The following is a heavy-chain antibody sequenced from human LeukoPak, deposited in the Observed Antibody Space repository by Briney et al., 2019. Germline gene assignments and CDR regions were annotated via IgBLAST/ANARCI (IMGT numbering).Heavy chain of an antibody. CDR1: GGTFSSYA. Sequence: ASVKVSCKASGGTFSSYAISWVRQAPGQGLEWMGWSNPHSGGTNYAQNFQGRVTMTWDTSISTAYMELSRMTSDDTAVFYCAREHGTTRALDYWGQGTLVTVSS. V-gene: IGHV1-2*02. CDR3: AREHGTTRALDY. J-gene: IGHJ4*02. CDR2: SNPHSGGT. D-gene: IGHD1-7*01.